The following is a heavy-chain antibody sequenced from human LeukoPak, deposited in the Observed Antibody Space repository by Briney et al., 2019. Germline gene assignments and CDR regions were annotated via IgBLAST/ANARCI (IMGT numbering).Heavy chain of an antibody. D-gene: IGHD1-26*01. J-gene: IGHJ4*02. CDR2: ISGSGSGT. Sequence: PGGSLRLSCAASRFTFSTYAMSWVRQPPGKGLEWVSAISGSGSGTYYADSVKGRFTISRDNSKNTLYLQMNSLRAEDTALYYCAKDGSGSYYHGGFDYWGQGTLVTVSS. CDR3: AKDGSGSYYHGGFDY. V-gene: IGHV3-23*01. CDR1: RFTFSTYA.